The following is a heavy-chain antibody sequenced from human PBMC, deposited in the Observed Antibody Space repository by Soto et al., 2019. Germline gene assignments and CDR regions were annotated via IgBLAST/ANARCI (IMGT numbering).Heavy chain of an antibody. D-gene: IGHD1-1*01. CDR2: IYYSGST. CDR1: GGSISSSSYY. V-gene: IGHV4-39*02. CDR3: AREAYTTGTTSPDYYGMDV. Sequence: SETLSLTCTVSGGSISSSSYYWGWIRQPPGKGLEWIGSIYYSGSTYYNPSLKSRVTISVDTSKNQFSLKLSSVTAADTAVYYCAREAYTTGTTSPDYYGMDVWGQGTTVTVSS. J-gene: IGHJ6*02.